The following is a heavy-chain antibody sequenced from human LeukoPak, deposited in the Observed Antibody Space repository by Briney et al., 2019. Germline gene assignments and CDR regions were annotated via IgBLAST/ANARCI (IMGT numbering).Heavy chain of an antibody. CDR3: ARGDIEARLNWFDP. J-gene: IGHJ5*02. CDR1: CGSISSSRYY. CDR2: IYYSGST. V-gene: IGHV4-39*02. Sequence: SETLSLTCTVSCGSISSSRYYWGWIRQPPGQGLAWIQNIYYSGSTYYNQSLKSQVTISLDTSKNNFSLKLRSVSAEDTAVYYCARGDIEARLNWFDPWGQGTLVTVSS. D-gene: IGHD6-6*01.